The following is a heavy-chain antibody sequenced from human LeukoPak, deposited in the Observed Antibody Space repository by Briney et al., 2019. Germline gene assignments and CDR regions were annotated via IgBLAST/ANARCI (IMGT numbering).Heavy chain of an antibody. D-gene: IGHD3-3*01. CDR3: AREGGFYRPLDY. CDR2: VHLDGRT. J-gene: IGHJ4*02. V-gene: IGHV4-4*02. Sequence: SDTLSLTCGVSGGSVTSTNWWTWVRQPPGKGLEWIGEVHLDGRTNYNPSLKSRLTMSVDLSENHVSLKLTSVTAADTAVYYCAREGGFYRPLDYSGQGTLVTVSS. CDR1: GGSVTSTNW.